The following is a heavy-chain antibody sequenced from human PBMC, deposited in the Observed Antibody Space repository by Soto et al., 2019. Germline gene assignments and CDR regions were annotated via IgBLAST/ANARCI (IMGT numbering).Heavy chain of an antibody. D-gene: IGHD3-16*02. CDR3: GRADDYIWGTYRFVDY. V-gene: IGHV1-46*03. CDR2: INPSGGTT. Sequence: GASVKVSCKASGYTFTNFYMHWVRQAPGQGLEWMGIINPSGGTTAYAQKFQGRVTMTRDTSTSTIFMELSSLRSEDTAVYYCGRADDYIWGTYRFVDYWGQGTLVTVSS. CDR1: GYTFTNFY. J-gene: IGHJ4*02.